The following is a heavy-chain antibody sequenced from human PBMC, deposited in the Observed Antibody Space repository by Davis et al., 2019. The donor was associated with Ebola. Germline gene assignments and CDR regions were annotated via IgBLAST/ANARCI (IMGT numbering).Heavy chain of an antibody. D-gene: IGHD6-6*01. CDR3: ARQYSSLGLGITG. CDR2: IYYSGST. CDR1: GGSFSSYY. Sequence: SETLSLTCAVYGGSFSSYYWGWIRQPPGKGLEWIGSIYYSGSTYYNPSLKSRVTISVDTSKNQFSLKLSSVTAADTAVYYCARQYSSLGLGITGWGQGTLVTVSS. V-gene: IGHV4-39*01. J-gene: IGHJ4*02.